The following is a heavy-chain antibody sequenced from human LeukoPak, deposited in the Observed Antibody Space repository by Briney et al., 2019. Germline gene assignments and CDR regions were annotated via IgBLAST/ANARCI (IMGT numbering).Heavy chain of an antibody. D-gene: IGHD3-10*01. Sequence: GGSLRLSCEASGFSFSSSWLHWVRQVPDKGLMWIARISGDGRTTTYADSVRGRFTISRDNAKNTVYLQMDSLGAEDTAVYFCARGGSPFYWGQGSLVTVSS. V-gene: IGHV3-74*01. CDR3: ARGGSPFY. CDR1: GFSFSSSW. CDR2: ISGDGRTT. J-gene: IGHJ4*02.